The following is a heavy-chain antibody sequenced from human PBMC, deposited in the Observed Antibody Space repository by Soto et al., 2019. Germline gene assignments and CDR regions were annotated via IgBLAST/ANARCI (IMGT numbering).Heavy chain of an antibody. CDR2: ISSSSSYI. CDR3: AKGGFPGYCSGGSSPYYSDY. D-gene: IGHD2-15*01. J-gene: IGHJ4*02. Sequence: PGGSLRLSCAASGVTFSSYSMNWVRQAQGKGLERVSSISSSSSYIYYADSVKGRFTISRDNSKNTLHLQMNSLRAEDTAVYYCAKGGFPGYCSGGSSPYYSDYWGQGTLVTVSS. CDR1: GVTFSSYS. V-gene: IGHV3-21*04.